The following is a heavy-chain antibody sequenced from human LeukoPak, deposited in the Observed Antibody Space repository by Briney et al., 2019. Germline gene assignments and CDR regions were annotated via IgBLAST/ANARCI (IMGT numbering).Heavy chain of an antibody. CDR2: IIPILGIA. J-gene: IGHJ6*02. CDR3: ARAAGIATAQTPYGMDV. Sequence: ASVKVSCKASGGTFSSYTISWVRQAPGQGLEWTGRIIPILGIANYAQKFQGRVTITAGKSTRTAYMELSSLRSEDTAVYYCARAAGIATAQTPYGMDVWGLGTTVTVSS. D-gene: IGHD1-26*01. V-gene: IGHV1-69*02. CDR1: GGTFSSYT.